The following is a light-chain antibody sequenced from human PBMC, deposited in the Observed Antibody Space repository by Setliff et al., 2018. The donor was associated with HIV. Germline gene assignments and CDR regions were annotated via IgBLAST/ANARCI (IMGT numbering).Light chain of an antibody. CDR1: SNDVGRYDL. V-gene: IGLV2-23*01. Sequence: QSALTQPASVSGSPGQSITTSCTGTSNDVGRYDLVSWYQQHPARAPKLIIYQATRRPSGVSNRFSGSKPGNVASLTISGLQAEDEADYYCCSNTGSNTFVFGTGTKVTVL. CDR2: QAT. J-gene: IGLJ1*01. CDR3: CSNTGSNTFV.